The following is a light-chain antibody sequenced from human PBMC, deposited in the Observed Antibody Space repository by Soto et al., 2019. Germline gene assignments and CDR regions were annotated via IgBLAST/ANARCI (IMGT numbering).Light chain of an antibody. V-gene: IGLV2-14*03. CDR2: DVS. Sequence: QSALTQPASVSGSPGQSITISCTGTSSDVGTYNYVSWYQQHPGKAPKVMIYDVSNRPSGVSNRFSGSKSGNTASLTISGLQAEDEADYYCRSYTASSTSVIFGGGTKLTVL. CDR1: SSDVGTYNY. J-gene: IGLJ2*01. CDR3: RSYTASSTSVI.